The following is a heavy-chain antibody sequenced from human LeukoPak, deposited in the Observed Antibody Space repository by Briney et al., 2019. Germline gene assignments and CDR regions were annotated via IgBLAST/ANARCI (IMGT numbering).Heavy chain of an antibody. CDR1: GGSFSGYY. V-gene: IGHV4-34*01. D-gene: IGHD2/OR15-2a*01. J-gene: IGHJ4*02. CDR3: ARARRGGYFRD. CDR2: INHSGST. Sequence: SETLSLTCAVYGGSFSGYYWSWIRQPPGKGLEWIGEINHSGSTNYNPSLKSRVTISVDTSKNQFSLKLSSVTAADTAVYYCARARRGGYFRDWGQGTLVTLSS.